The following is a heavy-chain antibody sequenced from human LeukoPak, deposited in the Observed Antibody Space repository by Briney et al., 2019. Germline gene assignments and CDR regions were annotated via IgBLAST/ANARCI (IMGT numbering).Heavy chain of an antibody. V-gene: IGHV4-39*07. CDR3: ARAQLPDYGGKGPAEYFQH. CDR1: GASISSGSNY. CDR2: IYSSGST. Sequence: SETLSLTCSVSGASISSGSNYWGWIRQPPGKTLEWIGSIYSSGSTYYNPSLKSRVIIIIDTPKNHFSLTLSSVTAADTAVYYCARAQLPDYGGKGPAEYFQHWGQGTLVTVSS. J-gene: IGHJ1*01. D-gene: IGHD4-23*01.